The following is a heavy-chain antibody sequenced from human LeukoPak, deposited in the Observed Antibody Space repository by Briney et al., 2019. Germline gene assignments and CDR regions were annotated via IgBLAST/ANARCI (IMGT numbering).Heavy chain of an antibody. CDR2: IAGAGGST. J-gene: IGHJ4*02. CDR1: GFTFSNYA. CDR3: ARLQPWSDY. Sequence: PGGSLRLSCAASGFTFSNYAMTWVRQAPGKGLEWVSSIAGAGGSTFYSDSVKGRFTISRDNSRNTLYLQMNSLRADDTALYYCARLQPWSDYCGQGTLVTDSS. D-gene: IGHD5-18*01. V-gene: IGHV3-23*01.